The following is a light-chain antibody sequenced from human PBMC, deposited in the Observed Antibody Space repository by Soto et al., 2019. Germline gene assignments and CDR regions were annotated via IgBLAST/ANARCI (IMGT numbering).Light chain of an antibody. V-gene: IGLV2-14*03. Sequence: QSALTQPASVSGSPGQSITISCTGTFRDIGAYNYVSWFQQHPGKAPKVVIYDVTTRPSGVSTRFSGSKSGNTASLTISGLQAEDEADYFCGSHTSASPGVVFGGGTQLTVL. CDR2: DVT. J-gene: IGLJ2*01. CDR3: GSHTSASPGVV. CDR1: FRDIGAYNY.